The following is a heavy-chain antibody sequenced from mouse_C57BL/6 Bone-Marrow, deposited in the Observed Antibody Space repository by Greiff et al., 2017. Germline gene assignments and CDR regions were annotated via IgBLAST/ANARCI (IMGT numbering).Heavy chain of an antibody. CDR2: IDPEDGDT. D-gene: IGHD2-4*01. V-gene: IGHV14-1*01. J-gene: IGHJ3*01. Sequence: VQLQQSGAELVRPGASVKLSCTASGFNIKDYYMHWVKQRPEQGLEWIGRIDPEDGDTEYAPKFQGKATMTADTSSNTAYLQLSSLTSEDTAVYYCTTPLYYDYDPWFAYWGQGTLVTVSA. CDR3: TTPLYYDYDPWFAY. CDR1: GFNIKDYY.